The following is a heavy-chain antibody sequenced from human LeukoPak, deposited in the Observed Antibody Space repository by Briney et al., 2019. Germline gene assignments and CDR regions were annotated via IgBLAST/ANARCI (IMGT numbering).Heavy chain of an antibody. D-gene: IGHD3-10*01. CDR2: ISGSGGTT. J-gene: IGHJ4*02. CDR1: GFTFSSYA. CDR3: ARDSYYFGSGSYFLIDN. V-gene: IGHV3-23*01. Sequence: PGGSLRLSCAASGFTFSSYAMSWVRQAPGRGLEWVSVISGSGGTTYYADSVKGRFTISRDNSKNTLYLQMNSLRAEDTAVYYYARDSYYFGSGSYFLIDNWGQGTLVTVSS.